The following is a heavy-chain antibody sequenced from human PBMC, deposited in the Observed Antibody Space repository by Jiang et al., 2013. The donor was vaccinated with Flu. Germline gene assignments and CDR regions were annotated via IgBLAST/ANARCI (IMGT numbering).Heavy chain of an antibody. CDR2: IDPSDSYT. Sequence: TYWISWVRQMPGKGLEWMAMIDPSDSYTNYSPSFQGHVTISADKSISTAYLQWSSLKASDTAMYYCARHARYCSSTSCYNGDWFDPWGQGTLVTVSS. J-gene: IGHJ5*02. CDR3: ARHARYCSSTSCYNGDWFDP. CDR1: TYW. V-gene: IGHV5-10-1*01. D-gene: IGHD2-2*02.